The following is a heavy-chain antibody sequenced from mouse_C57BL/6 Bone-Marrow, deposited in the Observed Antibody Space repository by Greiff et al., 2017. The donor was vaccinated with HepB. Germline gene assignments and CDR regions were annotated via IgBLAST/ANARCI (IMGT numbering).Heavy chain of an antibody. J-gene: IGHJ1*03. CDR2: IDPENGDT. CDR1: GFNIKDDY. V-gene: IGHV14-4*01. CDR3: TTHGSSDWYFEV. D-gene: IGHD1-1*01. Sequence: EVKVVESGAELVRPGASVKLSCTASGFNIKDDYMHWVKQRPEQGLEWIGWIDPENGDTEYASKFQGKATITADTSSTTAYLQLSSLTSEDTAVYYCTTHGSSDWYFEVWGTGTTVTVSS.